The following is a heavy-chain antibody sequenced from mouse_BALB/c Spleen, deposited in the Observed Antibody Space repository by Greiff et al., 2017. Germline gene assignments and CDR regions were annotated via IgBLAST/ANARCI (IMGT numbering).Heavy chain of an antibody. V-gene: IGHV5-17*02. CDR1: GFTFSSFG. Sequence: EVQLVESGGGLVQPGGSRKLSCAASGFTFSSFGMHWVRQAPEKGLEWVAYISSGSSTIYYADTVKGRFTISRDNPKNTLFLQMTSLRSEDTAMYYCARWGYYGSTSYAMDYWGQGTSVTVSS. CDR3: ARWGYYGSTSYAMDY. D-gene: IGHD1-1*01. J-gene: IGHJ4*01. CDR2: ISSGSSTI.